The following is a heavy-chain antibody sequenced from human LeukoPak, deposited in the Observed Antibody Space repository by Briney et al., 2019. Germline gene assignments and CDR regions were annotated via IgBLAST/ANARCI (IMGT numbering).Heavy chain of an antibody. CDR3: AKDMFTSSWLPFDY. Sequence: PGGSLILSCAASGFIFSNNAPSWVRQAPGKGLEWVSAISASSGSTYYADSVKARFTISRDNSKNTLYLKMNSLRAEDTAVYFCAKDMFTSSWLPFDYWGQGTLVTVSS. J-gene: IGHJ4*02. V-gene: IGHV3-23*01. CDR2: ISASSGST. D-gene: IGHD6-13*01. CDR1: GFIFSNNA.